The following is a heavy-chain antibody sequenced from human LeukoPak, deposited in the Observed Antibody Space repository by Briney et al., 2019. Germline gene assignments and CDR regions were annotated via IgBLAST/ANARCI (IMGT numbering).Heavy chain of an antibody. V-gene: IGHV3-23*01. Sequence: PGGSLRLSCAASGFTFSSYAMSWVRQAPGKGLEWVSATSGSGGSTYYADSVKGRFTISRDNSKNTLYLQMNSLRAEDTAVYYCAKAPGYSSYYFDYWGQGTLVTVSS. CDR2: TSGSGGST. CDR1: GFTFSSYA. D-gene: IGHD5-18*01. CDR3: AKAPGYSSYYFDY. J-gene: IGHJ4*02.